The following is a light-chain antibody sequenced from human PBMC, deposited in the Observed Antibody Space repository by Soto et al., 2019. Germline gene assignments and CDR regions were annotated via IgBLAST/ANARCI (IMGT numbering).Light chain of an antibody. Sequence: EIVMTQSPATLSVSPGERATLSCRASQTVRNNYLAWYQQKPGQAPRLLIYGASSRATGIPDRFSGSGSGTDFPLTISRLEPEDFAVYYCQQYGSSPWTFGQGTKVDIK. J-gene: IGKJ1*01. CDR3: QQYGSSPWT. V-gene: IGKV3-20*01. CDR2: GAS. CDR1: QTVRNNY.